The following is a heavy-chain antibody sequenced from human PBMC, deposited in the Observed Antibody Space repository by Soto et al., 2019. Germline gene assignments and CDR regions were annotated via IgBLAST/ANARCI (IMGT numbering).Heavy chain of an antibody. D-gene: IGHD6-19*01. CDR2: INPSGGST. Sequence: ASVKVSCKASGYTFTSYYMHWVRQAPGQGLEWMGIINPSGGSTSYAQKFQGRVTMTRDTSTSTVYMELSSLRSEDTAVYYCARDMAVAGRYYYYYDMDVWGQGXTVTVYS. CDR1: GYTFTSYY. V-gene: IGHV1-46*01. CDR3: ARDMAVAGRYYYYYDMDV. J-gene: IGHJ6*02.